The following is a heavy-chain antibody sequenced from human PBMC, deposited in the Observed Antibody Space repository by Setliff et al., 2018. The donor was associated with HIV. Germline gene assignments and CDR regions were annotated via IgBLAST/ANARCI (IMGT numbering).Heavy chain of an antibody. CDR3: ARDLYGVSATAFDV. D-gene: IGHD6-13*01. Sequence: PGESLRLSCAASGFTFSGFEMNWVRQAPGKGLEWVSYISGSGDSRAYADSVKGRFTISRDNAKNSLYLQMNSLRVDDTAVYYCARDLYGVSATAFDVWGQGTMVTVAS. J-gene: IGHJ3*01. V-gene: IGHV3-48*03. CDR2: ISGSGDSR. CDR1: GFTFSGFE.